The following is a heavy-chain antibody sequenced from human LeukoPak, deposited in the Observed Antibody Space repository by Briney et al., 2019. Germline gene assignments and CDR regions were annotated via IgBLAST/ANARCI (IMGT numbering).Heavy chain of an antibody. CDR3: ARDKYTGYETFAY. CDR2: INPNNGGT. Sequence: ASVQVSCKASGYTFTRYYIHWVRQAPGQGREWMGWINPNNGGTNYAQKFQGRVTMTRDTSIITADMELNRLTSDDTAVYYCARDKYTGYETFAYWGHGTPVTVSS. D-gene: IGHD5-12*01. CDR1: GYTFTRYY. V-gene: IGHV1-2*02. J-gene: IGHJ4*01.